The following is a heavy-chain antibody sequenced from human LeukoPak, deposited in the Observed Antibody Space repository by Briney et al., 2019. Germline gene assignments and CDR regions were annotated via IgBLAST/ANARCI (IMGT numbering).Heavy chain of an antibody. CDR1: GFTFSSYW. J-gene: IGHJ4*02. CDR2: ISSSGDIT. D-gene: IGHD3-22*01. V-gene: IGHV3-23*01. CDR3: AKRDTSGYYYFDY. Sequence: TGGSLRLSCAASGFTFSSYWMSWVRQAPGKGLEWVSSISSSGDITSYADSVKGRFTISRDKSKNTLYLQMNSLRAEDTAVYYCAKRDTSGYYYFDYWGQGTLVTVSS.